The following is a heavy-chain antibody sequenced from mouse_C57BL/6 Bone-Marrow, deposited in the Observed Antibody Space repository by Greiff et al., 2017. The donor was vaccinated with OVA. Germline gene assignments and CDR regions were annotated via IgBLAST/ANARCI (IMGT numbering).Heavy chain of an antibody. Sequence: QLQQSGPELVKPGASVKISCKASGYSFTSYYIHWVKQRPGQGLEWIGWIYPGSGNTKYNEKFKGKATLTADTSSSTAYMQLSSLTSEDSAVYYCARDNSANYYAMDYWGQGTSVTVSS. CDR1: GYSFTSYY. V-gene: IGHV1-66*01. CDR3: ARDNSANYYAMDY. D-gene: IGHD3-2*01. CDR2: IYPGSGNT. J-gene: IGHJ4*01.